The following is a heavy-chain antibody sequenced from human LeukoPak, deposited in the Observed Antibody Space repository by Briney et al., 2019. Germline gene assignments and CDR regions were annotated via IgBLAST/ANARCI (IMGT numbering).Heavy chain of an antibody. Sequence: GGSLRLSCAASGFIFSDYWMTWVRQAPGKGLEWVANMNRDGSEKYYVDSVKGRFTISRDSAKNSLYLRMNSLRAEDTAVYYCARVAWMQLWFFDYWGQGTLVTVSS. CDR2: MNRDGSEK. CDR3: ARVAWMQLWFFDY. D-gene: IGHD5-18*01. J-gene: IGHJ4*02. V-gene: IGHV3-7*01. CDR1: GFIFSDYW.